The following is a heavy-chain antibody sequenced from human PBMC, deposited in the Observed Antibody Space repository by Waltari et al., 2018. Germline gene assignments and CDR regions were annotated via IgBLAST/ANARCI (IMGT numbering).Heavy chain of an antibody. Sequence: EGQLVESGGGLVKPGGSVRVYGAASGFTFSSDSMNGVRQGPGKGLEGGSAISSSSSYRYYADSVKGRFTISRDNAKNSLYLQMNSLRAEDTAVYYGARVTNTYGDYCFDYWGQGTLVTFSS. CDR2: ISSSSSYR. V-gene: IGHV3-21*01. CDR1: GFTFSSDS. D-gene: IGHD4-17*01. CDR3: ARVTNTYGDYCFDY. J-gene: IGHJ4*02.